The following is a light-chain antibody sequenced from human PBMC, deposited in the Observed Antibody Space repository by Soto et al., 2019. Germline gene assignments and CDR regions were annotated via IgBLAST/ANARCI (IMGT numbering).Light chain of an antibody. Sequence: QPVLTYPPPASGTPGHRVTNSCSRSISNIGKHTLNRYQHLPGTAPRLLIYNNNKRPSWVPDRFSGSKSGTSASLAISGLQSEDEAESDCAAWDDIVNGFYGFGTGTKVTVL. J-gene: IGLJ1*01. CDR2: NNN. CDR3: AAWDDIVNGFYG. V-gene: IGLV1-44*01. CDR1: ISNIGKHT.